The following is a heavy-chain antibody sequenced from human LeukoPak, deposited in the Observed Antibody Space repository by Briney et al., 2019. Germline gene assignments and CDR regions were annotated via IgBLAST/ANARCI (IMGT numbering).Heavy chain of an antibody. D-gene: IGHD6-6*01. J-gene: IGHJ4*02. V-gene: IGHV3-30-3*01. CDR3: ARAGAARRAPDY. CDR1: GFTFSNYA. CDR2: ISYDGSNK. Sequence: PGRSLRLSCAASGFTFSNYAMHWVRQAPGKGLEWVAVISYDGSNKYYADSVKGRFTISRDNSKNTLYLQMNSLRAEDTAVYYCARAGAARRAPDYWGQGTLVTVSS.